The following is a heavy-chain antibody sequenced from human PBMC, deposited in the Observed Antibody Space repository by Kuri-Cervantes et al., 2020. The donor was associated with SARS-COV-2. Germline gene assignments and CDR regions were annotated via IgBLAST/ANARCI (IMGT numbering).Heavy chain of an antibody. CDR1: GGSFSGYY. J-gene: IGHJ4*02. V-gene: IGHV4-59*01. D-gene: IGHD1-26*01. CDR2: LYYSGST. CDR3: ATGSYYVAYDY. Sequence: SETLSLTCAAYGGSFSGYYWSWIRQPPGKGLEWIGYLYYSGSTNYNPSLKSRVTISLDTSKNQFSLKLSSVTAADTAVYYCATGSYYVAYDYWGQGTLVTVSS.